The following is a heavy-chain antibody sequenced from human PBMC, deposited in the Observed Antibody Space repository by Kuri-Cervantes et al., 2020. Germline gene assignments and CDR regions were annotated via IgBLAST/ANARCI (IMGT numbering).Heavy chain of an antibody. D-gene: IGHD2-15*01. V-gene: IGHV3-23*01. CDR2: IRGSGGST. CDR1: GFTFTNYA. J-gene: IGHJ4*02. CDR3: ARGLGHCSGGSCPGNFDY. Sequence: GESLKISCAASGFTFTNYAMAWVRQAPGKGLEWVSAIRGSGGSTYSADSVKGRLTISRDNSKNTVDLQMNSLRAEDTAVYYCARGLGHCSGGSCPGNFDYWGQGTLVTVSS.